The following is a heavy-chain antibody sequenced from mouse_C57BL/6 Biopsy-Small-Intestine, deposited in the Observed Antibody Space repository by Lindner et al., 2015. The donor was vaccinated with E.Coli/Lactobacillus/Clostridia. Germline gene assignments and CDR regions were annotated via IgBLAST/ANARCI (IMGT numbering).Heavy chain of an antibody. CDR2: ISSGGSYT. CDR1: GFTFSSYG. CDR3: ARGLYPKQGSYFDY. D-gene: IGHD2-12*01. V-gene: IGHV5-6*01. J-gene: IGHJ2*01. Sequence: VQLQESGGDLVKPGGSLKLSCAASGFTFSSYGMSWVRQTPDKRLEWVATISSGGSYTYYPDSVKGRFTISRDNAKNTLYLQMSSLKSEDTAMYYCARGLYPKQGSYFDYWGQGTTLTVSS.